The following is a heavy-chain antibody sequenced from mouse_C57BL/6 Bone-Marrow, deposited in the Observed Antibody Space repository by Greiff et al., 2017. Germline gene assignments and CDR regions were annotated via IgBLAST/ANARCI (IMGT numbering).Heavy chain of an antibody. CDR1: GSPFPPSW. CDR2: IDPSDSYT. Sequence: QVQLQQPGAELVMPGPSVNLSCKPSGSPFPPSWMHWLNRRPGQGLEWIGEIDPSDSYTNYNQKFKGKSTLTVDKSSSTAYMQLSSLTSEDSAVYYCAREDYYGSSWYFDVWGTGTTVTVSS. J-gene: IGHJ1*03. CDR3: AREDYYGSSWYFDV. V-gene: IGHV1-69*01. D-gene: IGHD1-1*01.